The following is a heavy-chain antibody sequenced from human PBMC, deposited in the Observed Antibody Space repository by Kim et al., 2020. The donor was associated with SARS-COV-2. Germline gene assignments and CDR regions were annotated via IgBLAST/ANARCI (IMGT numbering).Heavy chain of an antibody. J-gene: IGHJ6*02. Sequence: GGSLRLSCAASGFTFSSYSMNWVRQAPGKGLEWVSSISSSSSYIYYADSVKGRFTISRDNAKNSLYLQMNSLRAEDTAVYYCARDRGPDRTYYYYGMDVWGQGTTVTVSS. V-gene: IGHV3-21*01. CDR3: ARDRGPDRTYYYYGMDV. CDR1: GFTFSSYS. CDR2: ISSSSSYI.